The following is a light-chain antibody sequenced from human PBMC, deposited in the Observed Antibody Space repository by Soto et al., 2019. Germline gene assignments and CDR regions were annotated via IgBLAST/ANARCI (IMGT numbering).Light chain of an antibody. V-gene: IGKV3-20*01. CDR2: GAS. Sequence: EIVLTQSPGTLSLSPGERATLSCRASQSISSRYLGWYQQKPGQAPRLLIYGASNRATGIPDRFSASGSGTDFTLTISRLEPEDVAVYYCQQDGSSPPYTFGQGTKLEIK. CDR1: QSISSRY. J-gene: IGKJ2*01. CDR3: QQDGSSPPYT.